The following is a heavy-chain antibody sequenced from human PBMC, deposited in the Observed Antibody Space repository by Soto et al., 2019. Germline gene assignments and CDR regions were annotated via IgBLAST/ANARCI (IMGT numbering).Heavy chain of an antibody. D-gene: IGHD3-10*01. CDR1: GYTFTSYG. CDR3: ARGPLWFGRNWFDP. CDR2: ISAYNGNT. J-gene: IGHJ5*02. V-gene: IGHV1-18*01. Sequence: QVQLVQSGAELKKPGASVKVSCTASGYTFTSYGISWVRQAPGQGLEWMVWISAYNGNTNYAQKLQGRVTMTTDTSTSTADMELRSLRSDDTAVYYCARGPLWFGRNWFDPWGQGTLVTVAS.